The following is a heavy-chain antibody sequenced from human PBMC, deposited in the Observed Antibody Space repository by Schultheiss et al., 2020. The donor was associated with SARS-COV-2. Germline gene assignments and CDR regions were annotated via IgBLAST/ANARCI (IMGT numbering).Heavy chain of an antibody. CDR1: GGSISSSNW. Sequence: SETLSLTFAVSGGSISSSNWWSWVRQPPGKGLEWIGEINHSGSTNYNPSLKSRVTISVDKSKNRFSLKLSSVTAADTAVYYCARDKRNYYDSSGYYGDWGQGTLVTVSS. V-gene: IGHV4-4*02. CDR2: INHSGST. CDR3: ARDKRNYYDSSGYYGD. J-gene: IGHJ4*02. D-gene: IGHD3-22*01.